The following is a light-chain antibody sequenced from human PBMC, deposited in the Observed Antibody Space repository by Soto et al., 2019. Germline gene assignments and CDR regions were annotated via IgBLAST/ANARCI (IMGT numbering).Light chain of an antibody. J-gene: IGLJ3*02. CDR1: SSDVGGYNY. Sequence: QSALTQPRSVSGSPGQSVTISCTGTSSDVGGYNYVSWYEQHPGKAPKLMIYDVSKRPSWVPDRFSGSKSGNTVSLTISGLQAEDEADYYCCSYAGSYTFWVFGGGTKLTVL. CDR3: CSYAGSYTFWV. CDR2: DVS. V-gene: IGLV2-11*01.